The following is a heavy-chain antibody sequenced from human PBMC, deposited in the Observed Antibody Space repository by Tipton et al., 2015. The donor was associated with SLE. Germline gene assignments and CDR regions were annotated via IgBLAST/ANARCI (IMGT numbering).Heavy chain of an antibody. CDR2: IGYNGNT. V-gene: IGHV4-59*12. Sequence: TLSLTCSVSDDSISRFYWSWIRQPPGKGLEWIAYIGYNGNTNYNPSLRSRVTISIDTSKNNFSLRLSSVTAADTAVYYCARDREMAANYYYYLDVWGKGTTVTVSS. CDR3: ARDREMAANYYYYLDV. CDR1: DDSISRFY. J-gene: IGHJ6*03. D-gene: IGHD5-24*01.